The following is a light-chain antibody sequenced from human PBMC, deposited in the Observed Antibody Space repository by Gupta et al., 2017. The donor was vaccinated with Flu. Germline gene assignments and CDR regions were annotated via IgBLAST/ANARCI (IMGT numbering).Light chain of an antibody. J-gene: IGKJ4*01. V-gene: IGKV3-15*01. CDR3: QTDKHGPLT. CDR1: QSVSSN. CDR2: GAS. Sequence: ELVLPQSPATLSVSPGESATLSCRASQSVSSNFAWYQQRPGQAPRLLIDGASTRATGSPATCSGRGSGTEFTRTSSSLQSEDCAVYSGQTDKHGPLTLGEGTXVEIK.